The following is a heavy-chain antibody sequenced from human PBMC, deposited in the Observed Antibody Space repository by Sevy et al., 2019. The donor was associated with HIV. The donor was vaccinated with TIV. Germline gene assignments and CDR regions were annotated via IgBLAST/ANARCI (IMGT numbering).Heavy chain of an antibody. V-gene: IGHV5-51*01. J-gene: IGHJ4*02. Sequence: GESLKIFCKGSGYSFTSYWIGWVRQMPGKGLEWMGIIYPGDSDTRYSPSFQGQVTISADKSISTAYLQWSSLKASDTAMYYCARTTHYYYYDSSGYYPFDYWGQGTLVTVSS. D-gene: IGHD3-22*01. CDR1: GYSFTSYW. CDR2: IYPGDSDT. CDR3: ARTTHYYYYDSSGYYPFDY.